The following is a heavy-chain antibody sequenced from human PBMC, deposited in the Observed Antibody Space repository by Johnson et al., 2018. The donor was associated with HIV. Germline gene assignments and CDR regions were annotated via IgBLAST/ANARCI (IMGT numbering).Heavy chain of an antibody. Sequence: EVQLVESGGGVVQPGGSLRLSCAASGFTFSSYAMHWVRQAPGKGLEWVSVIYSGGSTYYADSVKGRFTISRDNSKNTLYLQMNSLRAEDTAVYYCARPPYSGSYYDAFDMWGRGTLVTVSS. J-gene: IGHJ3*02. CDR3: ARPPYSGSYYDAFDM. D-gene: IGHD1-26*01. V-gene: IGHV3-66*02. CDR1: GFTFSSYA. CDR2: IYSGGST.